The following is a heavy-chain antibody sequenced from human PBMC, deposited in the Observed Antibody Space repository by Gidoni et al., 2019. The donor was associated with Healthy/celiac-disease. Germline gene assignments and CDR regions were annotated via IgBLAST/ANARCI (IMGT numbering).Heavy chain of an antibody. CDR1: GGSFSGYY. D-gene: IGHD6-6*01. CDR3: ASLLVSGVDY. CDR2: INHSEST. V-gene: IGHV4-34*01. J-gene: IGHJ4*02. Sequence: QVQLQQWGAGLLKPSETLYLTCAVYGGSFSGYYWSWIRQPPGKGLGWIGEINHSESTNYTPSLKSRVTISVDTSKNQFSLKLSSVTAADTAVYYCASLLVSGVDYWGQGTLVTVSS.